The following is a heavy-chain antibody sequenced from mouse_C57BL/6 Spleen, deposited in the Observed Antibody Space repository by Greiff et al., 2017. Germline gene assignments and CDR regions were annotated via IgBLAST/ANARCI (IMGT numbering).Heavy chain of an antibody. J-gene: IGHJ3*01. Sequence: QVQLQQPGAELVKPGASVKVSCKASGYTFTSYWMHWVKQRPGQGLEWIGRIHPSDSDTNYNGKFKGKATLTADKSSSTAYMQLSSLTSEDSAVYFCAIYYEYDAWFAYWGQGTLVTVSA. CDR3: AIYYEYDAWFAY. CDR2: IHPSDSDT. D-gene: IGHD2-4*01. CDR1: GYTFTSYW. V-gene: IGHV1-74*01.